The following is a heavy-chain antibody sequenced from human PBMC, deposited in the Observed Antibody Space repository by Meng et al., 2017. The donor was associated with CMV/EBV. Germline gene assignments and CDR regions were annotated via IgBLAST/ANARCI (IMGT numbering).Heavy chain of an antibody. J-gene: IGHJ4*02. CDR2: IFHSGST. CDR3: ASWAPAIAAAGSTLAVFDY. Sequence: ISSSNWRSWGRQPPGKGREWIGEIFHSGSTNYNPSLKSRVTISVDKSKNQFSLKLSSVTAADTAVYYCASWAPAIAAAGSTLAVFDYWGQGTLVTVSS. D-gene: IGHD6-13*01. CDR1: ISSSNW. V-gene: IGHV4-4*02.